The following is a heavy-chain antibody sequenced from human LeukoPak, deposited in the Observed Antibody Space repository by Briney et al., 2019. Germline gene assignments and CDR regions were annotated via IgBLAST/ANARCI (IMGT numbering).Heavy chain of an antibody. Sequence: PSETLSLTCTVSGGSISGYHWSWIRQPPGKGLEWLGYIYYSGSSNYNPSLKSRVIISVDTSKNQFSLKLSSVTAADTAVYYCARVPRSYYYYYYMDVWGKGTTVTVSS. CDR3: ARVPRSYYYYYYMDV. V-gene: IGHV4-59*01. CDR2: IYYSGSS. CDR1: GGSISGYH. J-gene: IGHJ6*03.